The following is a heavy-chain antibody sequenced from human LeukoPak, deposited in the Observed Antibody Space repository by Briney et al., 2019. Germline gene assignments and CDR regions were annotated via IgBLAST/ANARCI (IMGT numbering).Heavy chain of an antibody. D-gene: IGHD3-10*01. CDR2: IYYSGTT. CDR1: GDPISSSDNY. V-gene: IGHV4-31*03. CDR3: ARVRGVITNYFDY. Sequence: SETLSLTCTVSGDPISSSDNYWSWIRQHPGKGLEWLGYIYYSGTTSYNPSLKSRLTISIDSSKNQFSLEVNSVTAADTAFYYCARVRGVITNYFDYWGQGILVTVSS. J-gene: IGHJ4*02.